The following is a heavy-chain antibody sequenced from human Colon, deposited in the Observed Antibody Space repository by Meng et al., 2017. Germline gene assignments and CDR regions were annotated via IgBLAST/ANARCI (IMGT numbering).Heavy chain of an antibody. CDR2: ISGSGDST. D-gene: IGHD5-24*01. V-gene: IGHV3-23*01. Sequence: GESLKISCAGSGFIFNNYGMNWVRQAPGKGLEGGSDISGSGDSTYYADSVKGRFTISRDNSRNTLYLQMNSLRVEDTAMYYCAKRRRDGYNSEFDSWGQGILVTVSS. CDR1: GFIFNNYG. J-gene: IGHJ4*02. CDR3: AKRRRDGYNSEFDS.